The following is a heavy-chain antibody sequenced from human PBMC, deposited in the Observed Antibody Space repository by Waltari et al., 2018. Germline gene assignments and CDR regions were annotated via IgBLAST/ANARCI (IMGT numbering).Heavy chain of an antibody. V-gene: IGHV1-69*13. Sequence: QVQLVQSGAEVKKPGSSVKVSCESSGGTFSSYAISWVRQAPGQGLEWMGGIIPIFGTANYAQKFEGRVTITADESTSTAYMERSSLRSEDTAVYYCASSYCTGGVCYGFDYWGQGTLVTVSS. J-gene: IGHJ4*02. D-gene: IGHD2-8*02. CDR2: IIPIFGTA. CDR1: GGTFSSYA. CDR3: ASSYCTGGVCYGFDY.